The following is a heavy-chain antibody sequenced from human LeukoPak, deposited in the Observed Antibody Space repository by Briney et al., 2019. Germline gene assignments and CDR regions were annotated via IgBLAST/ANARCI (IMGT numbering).Heavy chain of an antibody. CDR1: GFTFSSNS. J-gene: IGHJ6*02. V-gene: IGHV3-48*04. Sequence: GGSLRLSCAASGFTFSSNSMNWVRQAPGKGLEWVSYISSSGSTIYYADSVKGRFTISRDNAKNSLYLQMNSLGAEDTAVYYCAREEAGVSYYGMDVWGQGTTFTVSS. CDR2: ISSSGSTI. CDR3: AREEAGVSYYGMDV. D-gene: IGHD6-13*01.